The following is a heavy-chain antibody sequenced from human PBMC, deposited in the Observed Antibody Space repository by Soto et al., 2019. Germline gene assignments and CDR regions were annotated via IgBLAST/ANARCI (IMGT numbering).Heavy chain of an antibody. CDR3: AKDLRYCISTSCPFDY. D-gene: IGHD2-2*01. V-gene: IGHV6-1*01. J-gene: IGHJ4*02. CDR1: GDSVSTNSAT. CDR2: TYYRSKWYN. Sequence: SQTLSLTCAISGDSVSTNSATWDWIRQSPSRGLEWLGRTYYRSKWYNDYAVSVKGRITINPDTSKNTLYLQMNSLRAEDTAVYYCAKDLRYCISTSCPFDYWGQGTLVTVPQ.